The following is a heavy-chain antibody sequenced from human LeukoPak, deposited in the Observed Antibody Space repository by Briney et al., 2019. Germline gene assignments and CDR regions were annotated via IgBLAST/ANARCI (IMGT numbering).Heavy chain of an antibody. D-gene: IGHD1-26*01. V-gene: IGHV3-21*01. CDR3: ANFQTVGVKSFEH. CDR2: ISPDSTFI. CDR1: GGSISSYY. Sequence: PSETLSLTCTVSGGSISSYYWSWVRQAPGKGLEWVSSISPDSTFIPQADSVKGRFTISRDNAKNSLYLQMESLRVEDTAVYYCANFQTVGVKSFEHWGQGALVTVSS. J-gene: IGHJ5*02.